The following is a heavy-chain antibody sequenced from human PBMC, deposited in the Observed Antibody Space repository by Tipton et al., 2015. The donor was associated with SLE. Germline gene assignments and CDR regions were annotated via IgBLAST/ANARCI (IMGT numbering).Heavy chain of an antibody. CDR3: ARGTYEFWGTRGMDV. CDR2: ISSSGYTI. D-gene: IGHD3-3*01. CDR1: GFTFSAYE. Sequence: GSLRPSCAASGFTFSAYEMNWVRQAPGKGLEWVSYISSSGYTIYYADSVKGRFTMSRDGAKNSLYLQMNSLRAEDTAVYYCARGTYEFWGTRGMDVWGQGTTVTVSS. V-gene: IGHV3-48*03. J-gene: IGHJ6*02.